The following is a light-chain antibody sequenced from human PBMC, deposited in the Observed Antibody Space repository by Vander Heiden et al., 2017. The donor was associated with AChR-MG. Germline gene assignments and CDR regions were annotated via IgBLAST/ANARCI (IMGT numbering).Light chain of an antibody. V-gene: IGKV3-15*01. Sequence: EIVMTQSPATLSVSPGQRATLPSRPSPVVSCDLAWYQQKPGQAPRLLIYAASSRASGIPARFSGSGSGTEFTLTISRLQSEDSAVYYCQQYDGWPPGYTFGQGTKLEIK. CDR3: QQYDGWPPGYT. CDR1: PVVSCD. J-gene: IGKJ2*01. CDR2: AAS.